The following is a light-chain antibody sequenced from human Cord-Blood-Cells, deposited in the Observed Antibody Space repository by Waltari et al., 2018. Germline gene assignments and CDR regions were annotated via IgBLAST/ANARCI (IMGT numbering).Light chain of an antibody. Sequence: AIQMTQSPSSLPASLGDSVNITCRASQGIRNDLGLYQQKPGKAPKLLIYAASSLKSGVPSRFSGSGSGTDFTLTISSLQPEDFATYYCLQDYNYPLTFGGGTKVEIK. V-gene: IGKV1-6*01. CDR2: AAS. CDR3: LQDYNYPLT. CDR1: QGIRND. J-gene: IGKJ4*01.